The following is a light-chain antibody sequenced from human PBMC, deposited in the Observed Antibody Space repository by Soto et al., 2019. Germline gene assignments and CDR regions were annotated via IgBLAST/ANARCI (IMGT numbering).Light chain of an antibody. J-gene: IGKJ4*01. V-gene: IGKV3D-15*01. CDR2: GAS. CDR1: QSISSSY. Sequence: VLTQSPGTLSLSPGERATISCRASQSISSSYLAWYQHKPGQAPRLLIYGASSRATGIPARFSGSGSGTEFTLTISSLQSEDFAVYYCQQYNNWPPLTFGGGTKVEIK. CDR3: QQYNNWPPLT.